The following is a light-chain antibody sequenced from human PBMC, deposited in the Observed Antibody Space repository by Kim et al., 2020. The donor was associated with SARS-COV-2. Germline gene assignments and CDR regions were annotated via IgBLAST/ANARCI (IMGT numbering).Light chain of an antibody. CDR1: SGSIASNY. Sequence: TTSSTRSSGSIASNYVQWYQQRPGSAPTTVIYDDNQRPSGVPDRFSCSIDSSSNAASLTISGLKTEDEADYYCQSYDSSNNVVFGGGTQLTVL. CDR3: QSYDSSNNVV. CDR2: DDN. V-gene: IGLV6-57*03. J-gene: IGLJ2*01.